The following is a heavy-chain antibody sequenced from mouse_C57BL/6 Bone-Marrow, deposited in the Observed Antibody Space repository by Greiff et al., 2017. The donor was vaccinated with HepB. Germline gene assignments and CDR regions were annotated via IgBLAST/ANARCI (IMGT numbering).Heavy chain of an antibody. CDR2: ISNLAYSI. Sequence: EVQLVESGGGLVQPGGSLKLSCAASGFTFSDYGMAWVRQAPRKGPEWVAFISNLAYSIYYADTVTGRFTISRENAKNTLYLEMSSLRSEDTAMYYCARHNPHYYGSSFYFDYWGQGTTLTVSS. CDR1: GFTFSDYG. D-gene: IGHD1-1*01. CDR3: ARHNPHYYGSSFYFDY. J-gene: IGHJ2*01. V-gene: IGHV5-15*01.